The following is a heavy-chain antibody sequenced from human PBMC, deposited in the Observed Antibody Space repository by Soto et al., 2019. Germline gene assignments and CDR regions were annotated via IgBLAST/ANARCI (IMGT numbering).Heavy chain of an antibody. J-gene: IGHJ3*02. V-gene: IGHV3-21*01. CDR3: ARDRAAAANDAFDI. Sequence: GGSLRLSCAASGFTFSSYNMNWVRQAPGKGLEWVSSISSSSSYIYYADSVKGRFTISRDNAKNSLYLQMNSLRAEDTAVYYCARDRAAAANDAFDIWGQGTMVTVSS. CDR1: GFTFSSYN. D-gene: IGHD6-13*01. CDR2: ISSSSSYI.